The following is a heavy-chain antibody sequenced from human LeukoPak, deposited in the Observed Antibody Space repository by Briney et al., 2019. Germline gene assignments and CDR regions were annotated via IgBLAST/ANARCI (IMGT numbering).Heavy chain of an antibody. CDR3: ATALVQVPYYYYYGMDV. V-gene: IGHV1-24*01. CDR1: GYTLTELS. CDR2: FDPEDGET. Sequence: ASVKVSCKVSGYTLTELSMHWVRQAPGKGLEWMGGFDPEDGETIYAQKFQGRVTMTEDTSTDTAYMELSSLRSEDTAVYYCATALVQVPYYYYYGMDVWGQGTTVTVSS. J-gene: IGHJ6*02.